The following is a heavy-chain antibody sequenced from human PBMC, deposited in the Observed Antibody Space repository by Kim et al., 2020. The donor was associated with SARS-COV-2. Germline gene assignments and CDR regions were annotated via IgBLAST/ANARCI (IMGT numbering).Heavy chain of an antibody. D-gene: IGHD5-12*01. CDR2: INHSGST. V-gene: IGHV4-34*01. CDR1: GGSFSGYY. Sequence: SETLSLTCAVYGGSFSGYYWSWIRQPPGKGLEWIGEINHSGSTNYNPSLKSRVTISVDTSKNQFSLKLSSVTAADTAVYYCARSRHSGLKNYYYGMDVWGQGTTVTVSS. CDR3: ARSRHSGLKNYYYGMDV. J-gene: IGHJ6*02.